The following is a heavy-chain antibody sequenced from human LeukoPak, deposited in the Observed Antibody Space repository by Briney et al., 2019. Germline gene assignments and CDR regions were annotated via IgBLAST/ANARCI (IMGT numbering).Heavy chain of an antibody. Sequence: GGSLRLSCAASGFTVSSNYMSWVRQAPGKGLEWVSVIYSGGSTYYADSVKGLFTISRDNSKNTLYLQMNSLRAEDTAVYYCARDSSGYDAFDIWGQGTMVTVSS. CDR2: IYSGGST. J-gene: IGHJ3*02. CDR3: ARDSSGYDAFDI. V-gene: IGHV3-66*02. D-gene: IGHD3-22*01. CDR1: GFTVSSNY.